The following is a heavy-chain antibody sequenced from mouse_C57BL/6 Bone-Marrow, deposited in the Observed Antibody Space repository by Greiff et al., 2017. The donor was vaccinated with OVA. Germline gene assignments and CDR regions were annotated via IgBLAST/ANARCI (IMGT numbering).Heavy chain of an antibody. CDR3: ARITPADY. Sequence: QVQLQQPGAELVKPGASVKLSCKASGYTFTSYWMHWVKQRPGQGLEWIGKIHPNSGSTNYNEKFKSKATLTVDKSSSTAYLQLSSLTSEDSAISYCARITPADYWGQGTTLTVSS. CDR2: IHPNSGST. D-gene: IGHD1-2*01. J-gene: IGHJ2*01. CDR1: GYTFTSYW. V-gene: IGHV1-64*01.